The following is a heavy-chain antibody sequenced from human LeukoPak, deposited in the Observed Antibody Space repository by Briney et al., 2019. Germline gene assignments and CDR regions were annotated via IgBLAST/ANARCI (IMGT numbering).Heavy chain of an antibody. CDR2: ISGSGGST. D-gene: IGHD3-22*01. CDR3: AKAFYYYGSSGYSTFDY. V-gene: IGHV3-23*01. Sequence: PGGSLRLSCAASGFTFSDYGMHWVRQAPGKGLEWVSAISGSGGSTYYADSVKGRFTISRDNSKNTLYLQMNSLRAEDTAVYYCAKAFYYYGSSGYSTFDYWGQGTLVTVSS. CDR1: GFTFSDYG. J-gene: IGHJ4*02.